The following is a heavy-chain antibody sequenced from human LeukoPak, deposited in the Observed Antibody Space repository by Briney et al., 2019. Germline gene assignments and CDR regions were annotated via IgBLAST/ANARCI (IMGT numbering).Heavy chain of an antibody. D-gene: IGHD6-25*01. CDR1: GYSFTNYW. CDR3: ARPRIAAAFDAFDI. Sequence: GEPLKISCKASGYSFTNYWIGWVRQMPGKGLEWVGIIYPGDSDTRYSPSFQGRVTISADKSISTAYLRWSSLKASDTAMYYCARPRIAAAFDAFDIWGQGTMVTVSS. V-gene: IGHV5-51*01. CDR2: IYPGDSDT. J-gene: IGHJ3*02.